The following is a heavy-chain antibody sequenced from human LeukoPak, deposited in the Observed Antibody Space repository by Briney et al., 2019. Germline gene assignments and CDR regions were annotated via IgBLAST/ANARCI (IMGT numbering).Heavy chain of an antibody. CDR3: ARERAAAGTRWFDP. J-gene: IGHJ5*02. V-gene: IGHV3-74*01. CDR1: GFTFSSYW. D-gene: IGHD6-13*01. Sequence: GGSLRLSCAASGFTFSSYWMHWVRQAPGKGLVWVSRINSDGSSTSYAYSVKGRFTISRDNAKNTLYLQMSSLRVEDTAVYYCARERAAAGTRWFDPWGQGTLVTVSS. CDR2: INSDGSST.